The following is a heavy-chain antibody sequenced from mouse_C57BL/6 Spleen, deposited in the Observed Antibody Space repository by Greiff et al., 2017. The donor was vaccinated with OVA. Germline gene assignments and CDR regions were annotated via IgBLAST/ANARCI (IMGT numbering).Heavy chain of an antibody. V-gene: IGHV1-52*01. D-gene: IGHD2-4*01. Sequence: QVQLQQPGAELVRPGSSVKLSCKASGYIFTSYWMHWVKQRPIQGLEWIGNIDPSDSETHYNQKFKDKATLTVDKSSSTAYMQLSSLTSEDSAVYYCAREGDYSWFAYWGQGTLVTVSA. CDR3: AREGDYSWFAY. CDR1: GYIFTSYW. J-gene: IGHJ3*01. CDR2: IDPSDSET.